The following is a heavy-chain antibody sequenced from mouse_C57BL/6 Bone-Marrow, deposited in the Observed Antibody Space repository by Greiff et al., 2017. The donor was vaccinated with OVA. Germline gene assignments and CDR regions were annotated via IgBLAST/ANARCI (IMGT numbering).Heavy chain of an antibody. Sequence: EVKVVESGGGLVQSGRSLRLSCATSGFTFSDFYMEWVRQAPGKGLEWIAASRNKANDYTTEYSASVKGRFIVSRDTSQSILYLQMNALRAEDTAIYYCARDASPIYAMDYWGQGTSVTVSS. D-gene: IGHD6-5*01. CDR3: ARDASPIYAMDY. CDR2: SRNKANDYTT. J-gene: IGHJ4*01. CDR1: GFTFSDFY. V-gene: IGHV7-1*01.